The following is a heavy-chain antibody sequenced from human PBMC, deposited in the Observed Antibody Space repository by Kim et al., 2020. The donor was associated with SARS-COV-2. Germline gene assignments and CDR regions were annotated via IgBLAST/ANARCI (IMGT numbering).Heavy chain of an antibody. V-gene: IGHV3-13*01. J-gene: IGHJ4*02. CDR3: ARGPSYSSGWTGVDY. Sequence: PGPVKGRFTISRENAKNSLYLQMNSLGAGDTAVYYCARGPSYSSGWTGVDYWGQGTLVTVSS. D-gene: IGHD6-19*01.